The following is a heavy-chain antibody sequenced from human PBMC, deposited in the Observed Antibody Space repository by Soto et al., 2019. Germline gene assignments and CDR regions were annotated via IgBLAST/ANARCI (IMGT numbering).Heavy chain of an antibody. CDR3: ARSDGRY. CDR2: IYYSGST. V-gene: IGHV4-59*01. J-gene: IGHJ4*02. Sequence: QVQLQESGPGLVKPSETLSLTCTVSGGSISSYYWSWIRQPPGKGLEWIGYIYYSGSTNYNPSLKSRAPISVDTSKNPFSLMLSSVTAADTAVYYCARSDGRYWGQGTLVTVSS. CDR1: GGSISSYY.